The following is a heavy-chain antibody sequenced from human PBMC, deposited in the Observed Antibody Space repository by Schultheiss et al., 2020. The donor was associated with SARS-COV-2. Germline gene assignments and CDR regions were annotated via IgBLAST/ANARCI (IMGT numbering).Heavy chain of an antibody. Sequence: AGSLRLSCAASGFTFSGSAMHWVRQAPGRGLECISIIPENGGPTYYADSVRGRFTVSRDNAKNSLYLQMNSLRAEDTAVYYCASVAVWGQGTLVTVSS. J-gene: IGHJ4*02. CDR3: ASVAV. V-gene: IGHV3-23*01. CDR1: GFTFSGSA. D-gene: IGHD6-19*01. CDR2: IPENGGPT.